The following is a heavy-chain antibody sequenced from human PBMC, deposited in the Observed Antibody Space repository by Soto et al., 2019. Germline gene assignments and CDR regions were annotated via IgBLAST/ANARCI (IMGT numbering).Heavy chain of an antibody. CDR2: ISYDGSNK. CDR1: GFTFSSYG. V-gene: IGHV3-30*18. D-gene: IGHD6-19*01. CDR3: AKMEQWLTLYYYYGMDV. Sequence: GGSLRLSCAASGFTFSSYGMHWVRQAPGKGLEWVAVISYDGSNKYYADSVKGRFTISRDNSKNTLYLQMNSLRAEDTAVYYCAKMEQWLTLYYYYGMDVWGQGTTVTVSS. J-gene: IGHJ6*02.